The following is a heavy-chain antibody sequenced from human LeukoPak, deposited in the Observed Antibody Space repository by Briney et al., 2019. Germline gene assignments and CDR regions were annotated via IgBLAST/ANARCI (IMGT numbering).Heavy chain of an antibody. CDR2: ISDSGGTT. CDR3: AKRLSMVRGVISFDY. CDR1: GFTFSSYA. Sequence: PGGSLRLSCAASGFTFSSYAMNWVRQAPGKGLEWVSVISDSGGTTYYADSVKGRFTISRDNSKNTLYLQMNSLRAEDTAVYYCAKRLSMVRGVISFDYWGQGALVTVSS. D-gene: IGHD3-10*01. V-gene: IGHV3-23*01. J-gene: IGHJ4*02.